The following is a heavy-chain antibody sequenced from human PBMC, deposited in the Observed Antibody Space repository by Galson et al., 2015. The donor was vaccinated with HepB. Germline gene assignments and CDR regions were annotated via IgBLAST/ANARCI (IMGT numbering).Heavy chain of an antibody. D-gene: IGHD6-19*01. CDR1: GFSLSPNGVG. J-gene: IGHJ4*02. CDR3: AHRPSVAGTFDY. V-gene: IGHV2-5*02. Sequence: PALVKPTQTLTLTCTFSGFSLSPNGVGVAWIRQPPGKALEWLALISWDNDLRYSPSLKTRLTVTEDTSKNQVVLTMTDMDPLDTGTYYCAHRPSVAGTFDYWGQGTLVTVSS. CDR2: ISWDNDL.